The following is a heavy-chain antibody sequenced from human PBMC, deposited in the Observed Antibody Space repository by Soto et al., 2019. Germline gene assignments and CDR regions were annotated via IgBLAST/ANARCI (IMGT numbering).Heavy chain of an antibody. CDR3: ASHYDSSGYYPPDY. CDR1: GFTFSSYA. D-gene: IGHD3-22*01. Sequence: PGGSLRLSCAASGFTFSSYAMHWVRQAPGKGLEWVAVISYDGSNKYYADSVKGRFTISRDNSKNTLYLQMNSLRAEDTAVYYCASHYDSSGYYPPDYWGQGTLVTVSS. V-gene: IGHV3-30-3*01. J-gene: IGHJ4*02. CDR2: ISYDGSNK.